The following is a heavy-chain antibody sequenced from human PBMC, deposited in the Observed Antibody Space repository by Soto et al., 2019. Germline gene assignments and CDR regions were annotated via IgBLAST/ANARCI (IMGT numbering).Heavy chain of an antibody. J-gene: IGHJ5*02. V-gene: IGHV2-5*02. CDR1: GFSLSTSGVG. CDR2: IYWDDDK. D-gene: IGHD5-12*01. CDR3: AHIVAGDNWCDP. Sequence: QITLKESGPTLVKPTQTLTLTCSFSGFSLSTSGVGVGWSRQPPGKALEWLALIYWDDDKRYSPSLKSRLTINKDTSKTQVVLTMTNMDPMDTATYYCAHIVAGDNWCDPWGQGTLVTVSS.